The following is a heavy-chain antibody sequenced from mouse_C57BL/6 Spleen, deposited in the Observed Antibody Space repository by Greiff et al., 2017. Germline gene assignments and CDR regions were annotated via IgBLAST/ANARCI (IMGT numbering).Heavy chain of an antibody. CDR2: INPNYGTT. CDR1: GYSFTDYN. V-gene: IGHV1-39*01. CDR3: ARGDYYGSSYPYYAMDY. J-gene: IGHJ4*01. Sequence: EVKLMESGPELVKPGASVKISCKASGYSFTDYNMNWVKQSNGKSLEWIGVINPNYGTTSYNQKFKGKATLTVDQSSSTAYMQLNSLTSEDSAVYYCARGDYYGSSYPYYAMDYWGQGTTLTVSS. D-gene: IGHD1-1*01.